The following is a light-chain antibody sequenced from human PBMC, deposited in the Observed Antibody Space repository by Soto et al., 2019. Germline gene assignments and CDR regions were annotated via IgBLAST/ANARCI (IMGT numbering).Light chain of an antibody. CDR1: SSDVGYDNY. CDR2: EVS. J-gene: IGLJ1*01. CDR3: RSYTTRCTLDV. Sequence: QSVLTQPPSVSGSPGQSITISCTGTSSDVGYDNYVSWYQQHPGNAPKLIIYEVSNRPAGVSNRFSGSKSGNTASLTISGLQAEDEADYYCRSYTTRCTLDVFGIGTKVTVL. V-gene: IGLV2-14*01.